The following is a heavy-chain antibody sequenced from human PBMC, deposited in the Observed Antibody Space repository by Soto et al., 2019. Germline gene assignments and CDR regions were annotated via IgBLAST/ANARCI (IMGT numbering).Heavy chain of an antibody. D-gene: IGHD2-8*01. V-gene: IGHV3-53*01. J-gene: IGHJ4*02. CDR3: ARLMVLYYFDY. CDR2: IYSGGST. Sequence: PGRSLRLSCAASGFTVSSNYMSWVRQAPGKGLEWVSVIYSGGSTYYADSVKGRFTISRDNSKNTLYLQMNSLRAEDTAVYYCARLMVLYYFDYWGQGTLVTVSS. CDR1: GFTVSSNY.